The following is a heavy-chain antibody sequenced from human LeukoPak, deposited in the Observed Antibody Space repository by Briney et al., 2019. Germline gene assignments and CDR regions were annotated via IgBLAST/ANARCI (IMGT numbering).Heavy chain of an antibody. CDR3: ARVKGLWFGEPAVSEY. J-gene: IGHJ4*02. V-gene: IGHV1-8*01. CDR2: MNRNSGNT. CDR1: GYTFTSYD. Sequence: ASVKVSCKASGYTFTSYDINWVRQATGQGLEWMGWMNRNSGNTGYAQKFQGRVTMTRNTSIRTAYMELSSLRSEDTAVYYCARVKGLWFGEPAVSEYWGQGTLVTVSS. D-gene: IGHD3-10*01.